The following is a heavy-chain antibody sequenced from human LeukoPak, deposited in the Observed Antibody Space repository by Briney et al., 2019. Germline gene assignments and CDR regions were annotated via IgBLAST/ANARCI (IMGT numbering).Heavy chain of an antibody. CDR2: IYTSGST. CDR3: ARLRYSGSYPDY. CDR1: GGSISGFF. Sequence: SETLFVTCTVSGGSISGFFWGWIRQPPGKGLEWIGYIYTSGSTNYNPSLKSRVTMSVDTSKNQFSLKLNSVTAADTAVYYCARLRYSGSYPDYWGQGTLVTVSS. V-gene: IGHV4-4*09. J-gene: IGHJ4*02. D-gene: IGHD1-26*01.